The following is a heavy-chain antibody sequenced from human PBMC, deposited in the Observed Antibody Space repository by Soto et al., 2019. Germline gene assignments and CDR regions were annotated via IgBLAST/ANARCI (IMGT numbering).Heavy chain of an antibody. D-gene: IGHD6-6*01. CDR3: ARRARPDFYYMDV. CDR1: GFTLSGYA. CDR2: ISSNGVGT. Sequence: EVQLAESGGGLAQPGGSLRLSCAASGFTLSGYAMDWVRQAPGKGLEYVSGISSNGVGTYYANSVQGRFTISRDNSKNTVYLPMGSLRPEDMDVYYCARRARPDFYYMDVWGKGTTVTVSS. J-gene: IGHJ6*03. V-gene: IGHV3-64*01.